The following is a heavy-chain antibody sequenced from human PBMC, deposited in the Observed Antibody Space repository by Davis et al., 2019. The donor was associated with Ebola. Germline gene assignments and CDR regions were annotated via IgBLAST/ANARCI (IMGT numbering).Heavy chain of an antibody. V-gene: IGHV1-2*02. J-gene: IGHJ4*01. CDR1: GYTFMGHY. Sequence: ASVKVSCKASGYTFMGHYIHWVRQAPGQGLEWMGWINPNAGNTKYEQKFQGRVTMTRDTSTTTAYMELTGLRSDDTAVYYCARGSAFWSGYFMAYFEHWGQEQWSPS. D-gene: IGHD3-3*01. CDR3: ARGSAFWSGYFMAYFEH. CDR2: INPNAGNT.